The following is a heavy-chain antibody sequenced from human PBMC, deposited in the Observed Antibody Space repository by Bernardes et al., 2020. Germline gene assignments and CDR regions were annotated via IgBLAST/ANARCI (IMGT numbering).Heavy chain of an antibody. CDR1: GGSFSGYY. Sequence: SETLSLTCAVYGGSFSGYYWSWIRQPPGKGLEWIGEINHSGSTNYNPSLKSRVTISVDTSKNQFSLKLSSVTAADTAVYYCAKGSGSGSSESFEYWGQGTLVTVSS. V-gene: IGHV4-34*01. D-gene: IGHD1-26*01. CDR2: INHSGST. J-gene: IGHJ4*02. CDR3: AKGSGSGSSESFEY.